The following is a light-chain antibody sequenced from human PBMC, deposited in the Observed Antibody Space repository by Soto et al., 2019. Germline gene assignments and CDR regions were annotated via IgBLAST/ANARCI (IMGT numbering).Light chain of an antibody. J-gene: IGKJ4*01. V-gene: IGKV4-1*01. Sequence: DIVMTQSPDSLAVSLGERATINCKSSQSVLYSSNNKNYLAWYQQKPGQPPKLLIYWASTRGSGVPDRVSGSGSWTDFTLTIRSLQAEDVAAYYYQQYYSTPFTFSRGNKVEIK. CDR2: WAS. CDR3: QQYYSTPFT. CDR1: QSVLYSSNNKNY.